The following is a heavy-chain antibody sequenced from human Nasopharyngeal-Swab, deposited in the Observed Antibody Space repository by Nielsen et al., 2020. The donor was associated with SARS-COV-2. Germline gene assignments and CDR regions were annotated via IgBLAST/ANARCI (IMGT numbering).Heavy chain of an antibody. CDR3: TKGRADYSNPSFDN. V-gene: IGHV3-9*01. D-gene: IGHD4-11*01. CDR1: GFTFDDYA. J-gene: IGHJ4*02. Sequence: SLKISCAASGFTFDDYAMHWVRQAPGKGPEWVSCISWNSGNIGYADSVKGRFTISRDNAKNSLYLQMNSLRADDTALYYCTKGRADYSNPSFDNWGQGTLVTVSS. CDR2: ISWNSGNI.